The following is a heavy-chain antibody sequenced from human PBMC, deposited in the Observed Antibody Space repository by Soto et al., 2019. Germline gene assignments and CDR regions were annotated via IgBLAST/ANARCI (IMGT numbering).Heavy chain of an antibody. CDR3: ARVPIRGIADNLYYFDY. CDR2: IIPIFGTA. V-gene: IGHV1-69*13. CDR1: GGTFSSYA. J-gene: IGHJ4*02. D-gene: IGHD6-13*01. Sequence: ASVKVSCKASGGTFSSYAISWVRQAPGQGLEWMGGIIPIFGTANYAQKFQGRVTITADESTSTAYMELSSLRSEDTAVYYCARVPIRGIADNLYYFDYWGQGTLVTVSS.